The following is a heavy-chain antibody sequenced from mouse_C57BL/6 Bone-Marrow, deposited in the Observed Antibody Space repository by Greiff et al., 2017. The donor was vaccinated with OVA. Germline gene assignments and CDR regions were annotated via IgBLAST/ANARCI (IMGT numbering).Heavy chain of an antibody. V-gene: IGHV1-81*01. CDR2: IYPRSGNT. D-gene: IGHD2-14*01. J-gene: IGHJ2*01. CDR1: GYTFTSSG. Sequence: VQLQQSGAELARPGASVKLSCKASGYTFTSSGISWVKQRTGQGLAWIGEIYPRSGNTSYNEKFKGKAKLTADQSSSTAYMELRSLTSEDSAVYFCARYPLAYYRKGFDYWGQGTTLTVSA. CDR3: ARYPLAYYRKGFDY.